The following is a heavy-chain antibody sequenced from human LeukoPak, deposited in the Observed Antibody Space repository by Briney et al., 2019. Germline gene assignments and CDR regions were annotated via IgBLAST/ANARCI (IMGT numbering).Heavy chain of an antibody. D-gene: IGHD2-15*01. CDR2: INAGNNNT. V-gene: IGHV1-3*03. CDR3: ARGIRGGKPYCSGGSCFSDDHPLFDY. Sequence: ASVKVSFKASGYTFTSYAMHWVRQAPGQRLEWVGWINAGNNNTKYSQDFQGRVTITRDTYASTAYMELSSLRSEDMAVYYCARGIRGGKPYCSGGSCFSDDHPLFDYWGQGTLVTVSS. J-gene: IGHJ4*02. CDR1: GYTFTSYA.